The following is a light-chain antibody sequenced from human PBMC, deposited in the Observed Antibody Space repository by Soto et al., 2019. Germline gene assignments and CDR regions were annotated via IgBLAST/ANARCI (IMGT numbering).Light chain of an antibody. CDR3: QQYNTWLWT. V-gene: IGKV3-15*01. Sequence: VMTQSPATLSVSPGERATLSCRASQSVNANLAWYQQKPGQAPRLLIHGASNRATGIPARFSGRGFGTEFILTISSLQDEYFAVYYCQQYNTWLWTFGQGTKVEI. J-gene: IGKJ1*01. CDR2: GAS. CDR1: QSVNAN.